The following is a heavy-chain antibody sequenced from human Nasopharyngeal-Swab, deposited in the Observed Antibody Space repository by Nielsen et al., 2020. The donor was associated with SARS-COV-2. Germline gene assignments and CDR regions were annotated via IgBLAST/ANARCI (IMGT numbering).Heavy chain of an antibody. D-gene: IGHD3-3*01. CDR2: IYYSGST. J-gene: IGHJ4*02. Sequence: SETLSLTCTVSGGSISSRSYYWVWILQPPGKGLEWIGSIYYSGSTYYNPSLKSRVTISVDTSKNQFSLKLSSVTAADTAVYYCARDSPYYDFWSGLGPFDYWGQGTLVTVSS. CDR3: ARDSPYYDFWSGLGPFDY. CDR1: GGSISSRSYY. V-gene: IGHV4-39*07.